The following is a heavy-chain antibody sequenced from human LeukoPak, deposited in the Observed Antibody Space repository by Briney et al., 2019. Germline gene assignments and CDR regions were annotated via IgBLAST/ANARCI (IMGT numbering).Heavy chain of an antibody. CDR2: INHSGST. V-gene: IGHV4-34*01. CDR3: ARDGRAYHYGMDV. Sequence: SETLSLTCAVYGGSFSGYYWSWIRQPPGKGLEWIGEINHSGSTNYNPSLKSRVTISVDTSKNQFSLKLSSVTAADTAVYFCARDGRAYHYGMDVWGQGTTVTVSS. CDR1: GGSFSGYY. J-gene: IGHJ6*02.